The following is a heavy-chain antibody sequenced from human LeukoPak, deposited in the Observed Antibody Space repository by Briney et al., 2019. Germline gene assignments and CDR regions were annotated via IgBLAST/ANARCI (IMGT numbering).Heavy chain of an antibody. J-gene: IGHJ4*02. V-gene: IGHV4-4*07. CDR3: VRDGPSGGVL. CDR1: GGSIGTYY. CDR2: IFTTGGA. D-gene: IGHD2-8*01. Sequence: PSETLSLTCTVSGGSIGTYYWSWIRQPAGKGLEWIGRIFTTGGANYNPSLKSRVTMSLDTSKNLFSLKLNSVTAADAAVYYCVRDGPSGGVLWGQGALVTVSS.